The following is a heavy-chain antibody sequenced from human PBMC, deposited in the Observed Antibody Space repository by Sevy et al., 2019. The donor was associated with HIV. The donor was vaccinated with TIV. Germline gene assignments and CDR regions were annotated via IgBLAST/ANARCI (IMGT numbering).Heavy chain of an antibody. J-gene: IGHJ4*02. CDR3: ARGASSGWDYFDY. CDR2: ISGLNNYI. Sequence: GGSLRLSCAASGFTFSSYSMNWVRQAPGKGLEWVSYISGLNNYIYYADSVRGRFTISRDNAKNSLYLQMNSLRADDTALYYCARGASSGWDYFDYWGQGTLVTVSS. V-gene: IGHV3-21*01. D-gene: IGHD6-19*01. CDR1: GFTFSSYS.